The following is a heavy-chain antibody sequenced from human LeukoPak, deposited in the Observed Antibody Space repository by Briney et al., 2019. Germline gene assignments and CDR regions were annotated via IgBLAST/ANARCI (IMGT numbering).Heavy chain of an antibody. Sequence: ASVKVSCKASGYTFTAYYMHWVRQAPGQGLEWMGWINPNSGGTNYAQKFQGRVTMTRDTSIRTAYMEVSRLRSDDTAVYYCARDRGTNGGAGTGEEDFDYWGQGTLVAVSS. V-gene: IGHV1-2*02. CDR3: ARDRGTNGGAGTGEEDFDY. CDR2: INPNSGGT. CDR1: GYTFTAYY. D-gene: IGHD4-23*01. J-gene: IGHJ4*02.